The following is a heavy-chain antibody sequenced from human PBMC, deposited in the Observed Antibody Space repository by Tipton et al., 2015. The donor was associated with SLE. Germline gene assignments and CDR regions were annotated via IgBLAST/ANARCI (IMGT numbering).Heavy chain of an antibody. D-gene: IGHD1-14*01. CDR2: INHSGST. CDR3: VRLSTGTTDAFDI. J-gene: IGHJ3*02. Sequence: TLSLTCAVYGGSFSDFYWNWIRQPPGKGLEWIGEINHSGSTNYIPSLKSRVTISVDTSKNQFSLKLSSVTAADTAVYYCVRLSTGTTDAFDIWGQGTMVTVSS. V-gene: IGHV4-34*01. CDR1: GGSFSDFY.